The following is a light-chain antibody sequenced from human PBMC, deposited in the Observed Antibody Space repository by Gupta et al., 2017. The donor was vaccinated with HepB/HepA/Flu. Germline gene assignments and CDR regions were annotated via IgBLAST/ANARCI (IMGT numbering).Light chain of an antibody. J-gene: IGLJ3*02. CDR3: AAWDDSLNGWV. CDR1: SSNIGSNT. V-gene: IGLV1-44*01. Sequence: QSALTHPPSASATPGKRITISCSGGSSNIGSNTVSCYQQLPGTAPKLLIYSDNQRPSGVPDRLSGSKSGTSDSLAISGLQSEDDADYYCAAWDDSLNGWVFGGGTKLTVL. CDR2: SDN.